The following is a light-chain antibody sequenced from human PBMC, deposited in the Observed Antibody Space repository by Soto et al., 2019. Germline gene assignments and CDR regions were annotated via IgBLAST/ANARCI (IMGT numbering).Light chain of an antibody. Sequence: EVMLTQSPGTLSLSPGERATLSCRASQSVSSNYLAWYQQKSGQAPRLLSYGASNRATGIPDRFSGSGSGTEFTLTIRRLEPEDFAVYYCQQYDTSPRTFGQGTKVEFK. J-gene: IGKJ1*01. CDR1: QSVSSNY. V-gene: IGKV3-20*01. CDR2: GAS. CDR3: QQYDTSPRT.